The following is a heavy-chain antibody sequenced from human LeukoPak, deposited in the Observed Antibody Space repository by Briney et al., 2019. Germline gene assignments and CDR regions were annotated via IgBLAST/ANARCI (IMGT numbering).Heavy chain of an antibody. CDR3: ARERITMIVVVIGPDAFDI. J-gene: IGHJ3*02. CDR2: IIPIFGTA. D-gene: IGHD3-22*01. Sequence: ASVKVSCKASGGTFSSYAISWVRQAPGQGLEWMGRIIPIFGTANYAQKFQGRVTITTDVSASTAYMELSSLRSEDTAVYYCARERITMIVVVIGPDAFDIWGQGTMVTVSS. CDR1: GGTFSSYA. V-gene: IGHV1-69*05.